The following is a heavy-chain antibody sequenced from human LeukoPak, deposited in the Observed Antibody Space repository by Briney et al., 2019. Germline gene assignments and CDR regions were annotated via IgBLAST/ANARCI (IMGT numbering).Heavy chain of an antibody. J-gene: IGHJ4*02. CDR3: ARRGYCSGGSCYREYDY. V-gene: IGHV1-18*04. Sequence: ASVKVSCKASGYTFTSYGISWVRQAPGQGLEWMGWISAYKGNTNYAQKLQGRVTMTTDTSTSTAYMELRSLRSDDTAVYYCARRGYCSGGSCYREYDYWGQGTLVTVSS. D-gene: IGHD2-15*01. CDR1: GYTFTSYG. CDR2: ISAYKGNT.